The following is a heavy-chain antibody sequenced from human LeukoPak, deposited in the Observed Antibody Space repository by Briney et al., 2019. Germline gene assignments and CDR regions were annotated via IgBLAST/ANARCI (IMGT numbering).Heavy chain of an antibody. V-gene: IGHV4-34*01. CDR2: INHSGST. D-gene: IGHD6-13*01. CDR3: ARGMAAAYDHNWFDP. J-gene: IGHJ5*02. CDR1: GGSFSGYY. Sequence: SGTLSLTCAVYGGSFSGYYWSWIRQPPGKGLEWIGEINHSGSTNYNPSLKSRVTMSVDTSKNQFSLKVSSVTAADTAVYFCARGMAAAYDHNWFDPWGPGTLVTVSS.